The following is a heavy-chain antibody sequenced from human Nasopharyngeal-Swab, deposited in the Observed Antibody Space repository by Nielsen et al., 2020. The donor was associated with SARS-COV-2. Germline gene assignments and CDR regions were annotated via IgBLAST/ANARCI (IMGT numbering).Heavy chain of an antibody. J-gene: IGHJ4*02. CDR1: VGSISSYY. Sequence: SETLSLTFTVPVGSISSYYWSWIRQPAGKGLEWIGRIYTSGSTNYNPSLKSRVTISVDTSKNQFSLKLSSVTAADTAVYYCARLQGYSYFDYWGQGTLVTVSS. D-gene: IGHD5-18*01. CDR2: IYTSGST. CDR3: ARLQGYSYFDY. V-gene: IGHV4-4*07.